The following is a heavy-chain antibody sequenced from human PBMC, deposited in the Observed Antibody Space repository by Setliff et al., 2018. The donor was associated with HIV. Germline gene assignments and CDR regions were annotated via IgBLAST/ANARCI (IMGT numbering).Heavy chain of an antibody. CDR1: RYTFSNYD. D-gene: IGHD2-15*01. Sequence: ASVKVSCKASRYTFSNYDVNWVRQATGQGLEWMAWMNPISDHRCYAQKFQGRLTMTKDTPTITGYMELSRLKSDDTAVYYFASCCLIGGSGPCRHFAIWGQGTLVTVSS. CDR2: MNPISDHR. J-gene: IGHJ4*02. V-gene: IGHV1-8*02. CDR3: ASCCLIGGSGPCRHFAI.